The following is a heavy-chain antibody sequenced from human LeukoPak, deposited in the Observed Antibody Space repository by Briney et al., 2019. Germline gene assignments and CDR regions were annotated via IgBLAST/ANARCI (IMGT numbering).Heavy chain of an antibody. J-gene: IGHJ4*02. V-gene: IGHV1-2*02. CDR2: INPNSGGT. Sequence: ASVKVSCKASGYTFTGYYMHWVRQAPGQGLEWMGWINPNSGGTNYAQKFQGRVTMTRDTSISTAYMELSRLRSDDTAVYYCARGDPYGSVEYIDYWGQGTLVTVSS. CDR1: GYTFTGYY. D-gene: IGHD3-10*01. CDR3: ARGDPYGSVEYIDY.